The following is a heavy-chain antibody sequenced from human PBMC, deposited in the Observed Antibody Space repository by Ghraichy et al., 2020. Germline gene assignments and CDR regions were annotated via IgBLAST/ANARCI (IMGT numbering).Heavy chain of an antibody. D-gene: IGHD2-2*01. V-gene: IGHV4-59*01. CDR3: ARAESRYCSSTTCYLNWFDP. Sequence: GSLRLSCTVSGGSISSYYWSWIRQPPGKGLEWIGYINYSGSTNYNPSLKSRVTISLDTSKNQFSLKLTSVTAADTAVYYCARAESRYCSSTTCYLNWFDPWGQGTLVTVSS. CDR1: GGSISSYY. J-gene: IGHJ5*02. CDR2: INYSGST.